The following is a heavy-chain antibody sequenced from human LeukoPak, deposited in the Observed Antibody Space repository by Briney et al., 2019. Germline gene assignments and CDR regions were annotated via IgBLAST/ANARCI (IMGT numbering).Heavy chain of an antibody. Sequence: GGSLRLSCAVSGFNFSSYWIHWVRQAPGMGLVWVSLINTDGSATTYGDSAKGRFTVSRDNDKNTLFLDMNSLRVEDTAVYYCARGTAATAGIDYWGQGTLVTVSS. CDR2: INTDGSAT. CDR3: ARGTAATAGIDY. J-gene: IGHJ4*02. V-gene: IGHV3-74*01. D-gene: IGHD6-13*01. CDR1: GFNFSSYW.